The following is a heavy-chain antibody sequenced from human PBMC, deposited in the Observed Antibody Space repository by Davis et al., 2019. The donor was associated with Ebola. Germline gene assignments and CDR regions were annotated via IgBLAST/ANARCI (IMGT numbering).Heavy chain of an antibody. CDR1: GGTFSSYA. V-gene: IGHV1-69*13. D-gene: IGHD6-13*01. CDR3: AREGYSSSWPYFDY. CDR2: IIPIFGTA. J-gene: IGHJ4*02. Sequence: AASVKVSCKASGGTFSSYAISWVRQAPGQELEWMGGIIPIFGTANYAQKFQGRVTITADESTSTAYMELSSLRSEDTAVYYCAREGYSSSWPYFDYWGQGTLVTVSS.